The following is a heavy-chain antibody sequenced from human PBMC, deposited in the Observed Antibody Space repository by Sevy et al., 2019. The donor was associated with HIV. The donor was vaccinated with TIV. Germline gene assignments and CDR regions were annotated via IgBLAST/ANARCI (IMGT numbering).Heavy chain of an antibody. V-gene: IGHV4-59*01. Sequence: SETLSLTCTVSYGSIIGYHSSWIRQPPGKTLEYVGYISYTGDTNSNPSLNSRVTMSVDTSKNQFSLKVTSVTAADTAVYYCARAPPVRSGDDSLNWFDPWGQGTLVTVSS. J-gene: IGHJ5*02. D-gene: IGHD5-12*01. CDR3: ARAPPVRSGDDSLNWFDP. CDR1: YGSIIGYH. CDR2: ISYTGDT.